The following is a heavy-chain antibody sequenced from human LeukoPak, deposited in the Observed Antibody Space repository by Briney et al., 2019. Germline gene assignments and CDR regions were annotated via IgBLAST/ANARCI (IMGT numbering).Heavy chain of an antibody. CDR3: ARGHRGYDSSGYYSGY. J-gene: IGHJ4*02. V-gene: IGHV3-23*01. Sequence: AGSLRLSCAASGFTFNVNAMNWVRQAPGKGLEWVSSTSGSGGGTYYADSVKGRFTISRDNSKNTLYLQMNNLRAEDTAVYYCARGHRGYDSSGYYSGYWGQGTLVTVSS. D-gene: IGHD3-22*01. CDR2: TSGSGGGT. CDR1: GFTFNVNA.